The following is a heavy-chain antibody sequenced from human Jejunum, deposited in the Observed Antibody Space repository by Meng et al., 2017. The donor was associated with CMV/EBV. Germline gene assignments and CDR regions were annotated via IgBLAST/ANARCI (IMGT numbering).Heavy chain of an antibody. CDR2: INHSGST. Sequence: SGTRQPPGQGLEWLGAINHSGSTTYTPSLKSRVTISVATSKNQFSLKLSSVTAADTAVYYCARPSERKYYYDSSGYSRGSNWFDPWGQGTLVTVSS. J-gene: IGHJ5*02. D-gene: IGHD3-22*01. V-gene: IGHV4-34*01. CDR3: ARPSERKYYYDSSGYSRGSNWFDP.